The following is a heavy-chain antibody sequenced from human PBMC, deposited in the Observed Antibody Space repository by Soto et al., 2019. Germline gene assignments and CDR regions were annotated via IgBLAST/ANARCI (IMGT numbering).Heavy chain of an antibody. J-gene: IGHJ4*02. V-gene: IGHV3-66*01. D-gene: IGHD2-15*01. Sequence: EVQLVESGGGLVQPGGSLRLSCAASGFTVSSNYMSWVRQAPGKGLEWVSVIYSGGSTYYAGSLKCRFTISRDNSXXTLHLQRSSVRAEDTAVYYWARDIFHGYSGGGTVYWGQGTLVTVSS. CDR2: IYSGGST. CDR1: GFTVSSNY. CDR3: ARDIFHGYSGGGTVY.